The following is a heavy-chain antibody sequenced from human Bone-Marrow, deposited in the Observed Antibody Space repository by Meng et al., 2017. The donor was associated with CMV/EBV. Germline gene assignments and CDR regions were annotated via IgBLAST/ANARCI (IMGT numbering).Heavy chain of an antibody. CDR1: GYTFTSYG. Sequence: SCKASGYTFTSYGISWVRQAPGQGLEWMGWTSAYNGNTNYAQKLQGRVTMTTDTSTSTAYMELRSLRSDDTAVYYCARDHSIKGFDPWGQGTLVTVSS. D-gene: IGHD2/OR15-2a*01. CDR3: ARDHSIKGFDP. J-gene: IGHJ5*02. V-gene: IGHV1-18*01. CDR2: TSAYNGNT.